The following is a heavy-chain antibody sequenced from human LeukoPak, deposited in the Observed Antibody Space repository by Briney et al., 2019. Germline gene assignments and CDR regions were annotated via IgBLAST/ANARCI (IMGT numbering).Heavy chain of an antibody. CDR3: ATGPIASYSSSWYGMDV. V-gene: IGHV1-24*01. Sequence: ASVKVPCKVSGYTLTELSMHWVRQAPGKGIEWTGGFDPEDGETIYAQKFQGRVTMTEDTSTDTAYMELSSMRSEDTAVYYCATGPIASYSSSWYGMDVWGQGTTVTVSS. D-gene: IGHD6-13*01. CDR2: FDPEDGET. J-gene: IGHJ6*02. CDR1: GYTLTELS.